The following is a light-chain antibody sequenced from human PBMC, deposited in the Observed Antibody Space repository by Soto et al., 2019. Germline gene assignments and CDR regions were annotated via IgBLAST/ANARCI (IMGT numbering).Light chain of an antibody. CDR2: SFS. CDR1: SSNIGTNA. V-gene: IGLV1-44*01. CDR3: AAWDDSLNGRV. Sequence: QAVLTQPPSASGTPRQRVTISCSVSSSNIGTNAVNWYQQFPGTAPKLLMYSFSQRPSGVPDRFSGSKSGTSAFLAISGLQSEDEADYYCAAWDDSLNGRVFGNGTKVTV. J-gene: IGLJ1*01.